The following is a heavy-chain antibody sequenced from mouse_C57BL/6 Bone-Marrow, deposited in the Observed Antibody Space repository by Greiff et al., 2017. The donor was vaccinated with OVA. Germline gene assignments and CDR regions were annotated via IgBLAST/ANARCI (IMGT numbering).Heavy chain of an antibody. Sequence: QVQLKQSGAELVRPGTSVKMSCKASGYTFTNYWIGWAKQRPGHGLEWIGDIYPGGGYTNYNEKFKGKATLTADKSSSTAYMQFSSLTSEDSAIDYCARWGTTEGFADWGQGTLVTVSA. V-gene: IGHV1-63*01. CDR3: ARWGTTEGFAD. CDR2: IYPGGGYT. CDR1: GYTFTNYW. D-gene: IGHD1-1*01. J-gene: IGHJ3*01.